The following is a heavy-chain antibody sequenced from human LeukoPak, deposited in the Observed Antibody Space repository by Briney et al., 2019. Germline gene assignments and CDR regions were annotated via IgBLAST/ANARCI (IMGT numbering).Heavy chain of an antibody. V-gene: IGHV3-53*05. D-gene: IGHD1-26*01. CDR3: AREDSEAFDY. CDR1: GFTVSSNY. CDR2: IYSGGST. Sequence: GRSLRLSCAASGFTVSSNYMSWVRQAPGKGLEWVSVIYSGGSTYYADSVKGRFTISRDNSKNTVYLQMNSLRAEDTAVYYCAREDSEAFDYWGQGTLVTVSS. J-gene: IGHJ4*02.